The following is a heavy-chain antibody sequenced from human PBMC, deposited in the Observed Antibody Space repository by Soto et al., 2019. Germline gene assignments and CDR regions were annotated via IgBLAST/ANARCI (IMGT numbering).Heavy chain of an antibody. Sequence: EVQLVESGGGLVQPGGSLRLSCAASGFTFSNYWMTWVRQAPGKGLEWVANIKQDGSEKYYVDSVRGRFTISRDNAKNSLYLQMNSLRAEDTAVYYCATDTARVFRFYWGPGTLVTVSS. CDR2: IKQDGSEK. CDR3: ATDTARVFRFY. CDR1: GFTFSNYW. J-gene: IGHJ4*02. D-gene: IGHD3-3*01. V-gene: IGHV3-7*01.